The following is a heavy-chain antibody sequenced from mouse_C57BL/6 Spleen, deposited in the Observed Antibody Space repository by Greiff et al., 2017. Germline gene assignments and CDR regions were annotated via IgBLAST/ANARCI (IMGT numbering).Heavy chain of an antibody. Sequence: QVQLQQPGAELVMPGASVKLSCKASGYTFTSYWMHWVKQRPGQGLEWIGEIDPSDSYTNSNQKFKGKSTLTVDKSSSTAYMQLSSLTSEDSAVYYCARRDYYGSSYGFDYWGQGTTLTVSS. CDR1: GYTFTSYW. CDR2: IDPSDSYT. D-gene: IGHD1-1*01. J-gene: IGHJ2*01. CDR3: ARRDYYGSSYGFDY. V-gene: IGHV1-69*01.